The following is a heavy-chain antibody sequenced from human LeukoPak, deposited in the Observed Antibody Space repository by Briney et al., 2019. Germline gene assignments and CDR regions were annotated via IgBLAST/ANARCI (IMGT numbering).Heavy chain of an antibody. J-gene: IGHJ4*02. D-gene: IGHD5-18*01. CDR2: IYSGGDT. Sequence: GGTLRLSCAASGFTVSSNYMNWVRQAPGKGLEWVSVIYSGGDTYYADSVKGRFTISRDNSRNTLYLQMNSLRAEDTAVYYCARDSYGENYFDYWGQGTLVTVSS. CDR1: GFTVSSNY. CDR3: ARDSYGENYFDY. V-gene: IGHV3-53*01.